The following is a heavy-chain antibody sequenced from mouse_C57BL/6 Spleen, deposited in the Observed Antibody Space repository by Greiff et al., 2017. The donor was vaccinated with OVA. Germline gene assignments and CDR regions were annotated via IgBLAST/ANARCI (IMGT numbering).Heavy chain of an antibody. D-gene: IGHD2-4*01. CDR2: INPNNGGT. V-gene: IGHV1-26*01. Sequence: EVQLQQSGPELVKPGASVKISCKASGYTFTDYYMNWVKQSHGKSLEWIGDINPNNGGTSYNQKFKGKATLTVDKSSSTAYMELRSLTSEDSAVYYCARQYYYDYLWFAYWGQGTLVTVSA. J-gene: IGHJ3*01. CDR1: GYTFTDYY. CDR3: ARQYYYDYLWFAY.